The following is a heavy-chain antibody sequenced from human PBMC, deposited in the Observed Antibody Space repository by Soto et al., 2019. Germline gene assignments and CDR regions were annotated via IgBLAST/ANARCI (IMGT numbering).Heavy chain of an antibody. D-gene: IGHD3-22*01. CDR1: GYSFTSYW. Sequence: HGESLKISCKGSGYSFTSYWISWVRQMPGKGLEWMGRIDPSDSYTNYSPSFQGHVTISADKSISTAYLQWSSLKASDTAMYYCARPSYYYDSSGYYLYYGMDVWGQGTTVTVSS. CDR3: ARPSYYYDSSGYYLYYGMDV. V-gene: IGHV5-10-1*01. J-gene: IGHJ6*02. CDR2: IDPSDSYT.